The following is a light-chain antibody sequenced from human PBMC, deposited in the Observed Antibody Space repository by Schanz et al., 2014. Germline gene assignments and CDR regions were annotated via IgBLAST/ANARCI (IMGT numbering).Light chain of an antibody. CDR3: CSYAGRITHMV. CDR1: SSDVGGYNY. V-gene: IGLV2-14*01. CDR2: DVS. J-gene: IGLJ3*02. Sequence: QSALTQPASVSGSPGQSITISCTGTSSDVGGYNYVSWYQQHPGKAPKLMIYDVSNRPSGVSNRFSGSKSGNTASLTISGLQAEDEADYYCCSYAGRITHMVFGGGTKLTVL.